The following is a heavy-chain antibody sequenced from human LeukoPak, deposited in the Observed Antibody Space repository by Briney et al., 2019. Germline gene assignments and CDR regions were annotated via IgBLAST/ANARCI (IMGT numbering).Heavy chain of an antibody. CDR2: IIPIFGTA. V-gene: IGHV1-69*05. J-gene: IGHJ3*02. CDR3: ARDQPIGGAFDI. CDR1: GGTFSSYA. Sequence: SVKVSCKASGGTFSSYAISWVRQAPGQGLEWMGRIIPIFGTANYAQKFQGRVTITTDESTSTAYMELSSLSSEDTAVYYCARDQPIGGAFDIWGQGTMVTVSS. D-gene: IGHD2/OR15-2a*01.